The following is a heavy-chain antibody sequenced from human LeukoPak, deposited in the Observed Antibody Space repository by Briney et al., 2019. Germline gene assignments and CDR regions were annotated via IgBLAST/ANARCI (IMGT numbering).Heavy chain of an antibody. CDR3: ARGTYYYDSSGYNHDY. V-gene: IGHV1-2*02. CDR2: INPNSGGT. D-gene: IGHD3-22*01. J-gene: IGHJ4*02. CDR1: GYTFTGYY. Sequence: GASVKVSCKASGYTFTGYYMHWVRQAPGQGLEWIGWINPNSGGTNYAQKFQGRVTMTRDTSISTAYMELSRLRSDDTAVYYCARGTYYYDSSGYNHDYWGQGTLVTVSS.